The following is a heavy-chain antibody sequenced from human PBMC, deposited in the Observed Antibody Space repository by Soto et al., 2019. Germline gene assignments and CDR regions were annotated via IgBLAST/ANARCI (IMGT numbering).Heavy chain of an antibody. J-gene: IGHJ5*02. CDR1: DFAFSTFW. CDR2: IKQDGTEK. D-gene: IGHD6-19*01. CDR3: AGTSQQWLALNWFDP. Sequence: GGSLRLSCAASDFAFSTFWMNWVRQAPGKGLEWVANIKQDGTEKYYVDSVKGRFTISRDNTKNSLYLQMNGLRAEDTAVYYCAGTSQQWLALNWFDPWGQGTLVTVPS. V-gene: IGHV3-7*01.